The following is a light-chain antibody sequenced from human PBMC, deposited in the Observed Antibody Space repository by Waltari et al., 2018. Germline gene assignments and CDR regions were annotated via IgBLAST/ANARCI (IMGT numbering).Light chain of an antibody. CDR2: DVF. CDR1: TSDFGFSIY. Sequence: SALTQPASVSGSPAQQITISSTGNTSDFGFSIYVYCYQQHPGQAPQLIIYDVFERPSGVSNRFSGTKSGNTASLTISGLLAEDEADYYCNSYTGSSSWVFGGGTKLTVL. V-gene: IGLV2-14*03. CDR3: NSYTGSSSWV. J-gene: IGLJ3*02.